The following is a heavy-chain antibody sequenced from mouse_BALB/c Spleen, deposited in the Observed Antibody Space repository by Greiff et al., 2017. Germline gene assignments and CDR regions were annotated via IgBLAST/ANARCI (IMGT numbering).Heavy chain of an antibody. D-gene: IGHD1-1*01. Sequence: EVQLVESGPGLVKPSQSLSLTCSVTGYSITSGYYWNWIRQFPGNKLEWMGYISYDGSNNYNPSLKNRISITRDTSKNQFFLKLNSVTTEDTATYYCARALHYYGSSSLDYWGQGTTLTVSS. CDR2: ISYDGSN. V-gene: IGHV3-6*02. CDR3: ARALHYYGSSSLDY. CDR1: GYSITSGYY. J-gene: IGHJ2*01.